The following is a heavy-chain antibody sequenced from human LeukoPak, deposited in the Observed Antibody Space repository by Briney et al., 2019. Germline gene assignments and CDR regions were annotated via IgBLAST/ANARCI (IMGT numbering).Heavy chain of an antibody. CDR3: AKDGGLWVSAHWGDS. V-gene: IGHV3-23*01. Sequence: SGGSLRLSCTASGFTFSSYTMSWVRQAPGKGLKWVSTITTGGPNTYYADSVKGRFTVSRDDSKITLYLQMNSLRAEDTAVYYCAKDGGLWVSAHWGDSWGRGTLVTVSS. CDR2: ITTGGPNT. D-gene: IGHD7-27*01. J-gene: IGHJ4*02. CDR1: GFTFSSYT.